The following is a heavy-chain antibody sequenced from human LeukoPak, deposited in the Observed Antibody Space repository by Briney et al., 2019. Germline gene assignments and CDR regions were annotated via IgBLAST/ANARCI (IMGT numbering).Heavy chain of an antibody. CDR2: IYTSGST. J-gene: IGHJ4*02. D-gene: IGHD3-3*01. CDR3: ARDKGILGVGYYFDY. V-gene: IGHV4-61*02. Sequence: KPSETLSLTCTVSGGSISSGSYYWSWIRQPAGKGLEWIRRIYTSGSTNYNPSLKSRVTISVDTSKNQFSLKLSSVTAADTAVYYCARDKGILGVGYYFDYWGQGTLVTVSS. CDR1: GGSISSGSYY.